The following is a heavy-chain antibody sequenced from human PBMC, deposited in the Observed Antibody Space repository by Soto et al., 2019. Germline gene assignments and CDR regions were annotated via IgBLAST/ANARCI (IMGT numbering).Heavy chain of an antibody. CDR2: IDNSGST. V-gene: IGHV4-4*07. J-gene: IGHJ4*02. Sequence: SETLSLTCTVSGGSISNYFCNWIRQPAGKGPEWIGRIDNSGSTNYNPSLKSRITMSADTSRNQFSLKLNSVTAADTAVYYCARGGQDFWSGPFDYWGQGALVTVSS. D-gene: IGHD3-3*01. CDR3: ARGGQDFWSGPFDY. CDR1: GGSISNYF.